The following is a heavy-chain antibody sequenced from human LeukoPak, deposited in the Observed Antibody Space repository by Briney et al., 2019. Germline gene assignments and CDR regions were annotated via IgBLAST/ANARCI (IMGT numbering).Heavy chain of an antibody. Sequence: GGSLRLSCAASGFTFSSYWMSWVPQAPGKGLECVANIKQGGSEKYYVDSVKGRFTISRDNAKNSLYLQMNSLRAEDTAVYYCARDLGYIVVVVAATPVYFDYWGQGTLVTVSS. CDR3: ARDLGYIVVVVAATPVYFDY. CDR2: IKQGGSEK. CDR1: GFTFSSYW. D-gene: IGHD2-15*01. J-gene: IGHJ4*02. V-gene: IGHV3-7*01.